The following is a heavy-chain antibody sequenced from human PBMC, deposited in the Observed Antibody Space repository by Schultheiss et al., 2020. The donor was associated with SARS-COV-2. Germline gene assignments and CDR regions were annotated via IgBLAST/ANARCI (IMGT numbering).Heavy chain of an antibody. CDR1: GYSFTSYW. V-gene: IGHV5-51*01. D-gene: IGHD3-3*01. CDR2: IYPGDSDT. Sequence: GESLKISCKGSGYSFTSYWIGWVRQMPGKGLEWMGIIYPGDSDTRYSPSFQGQVTISADKSISTAYLQWSSLKASDTAMYYCARHPWAFGVVISKWVWDVWGQGTTVTVSS. CDR3: ARHPWAFGVVISKWVWDV. J-gene: IGHJ6*02.